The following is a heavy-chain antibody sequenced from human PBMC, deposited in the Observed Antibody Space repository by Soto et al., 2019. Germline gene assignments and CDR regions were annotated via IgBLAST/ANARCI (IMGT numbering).Heavy chain of an antibody. CDR3: ARLRPDTLVVVPAAMRNWYYYCYMDV. J-gene: IGHJ6*03. CDR2: FFYSGGP. CDR1: GAPFPIRNST. D-gene: IGHD2-2*01. Sequence: QLNFQGSAQGLVKLPEPWSPPALSLGAPFPIRNSTWAWFRRPPGKGLGGIGVFFYSGGPYYNPSLKSRVTISVDTSKNQFSLKLTSVTAADTAVYYCARLRPDTLVVVPAAMRNWYYYCYMDVWGKGTTVTVSS. V-gene: IGHV4-39*01.